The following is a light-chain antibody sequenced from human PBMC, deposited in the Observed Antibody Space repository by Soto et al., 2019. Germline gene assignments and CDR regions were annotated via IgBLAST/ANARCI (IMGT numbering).Light chain of an antibody. CDR2: GSS. CDR1: QGIRNY. CDR3: LQQNSYPLT. J-gene: IGKJ4*01. V-gene: IGKV1-17*01. Sequence: DIQMTQSPSSLSASVGDRVTITCRASQGIRNYLGWYQQKPGEAPKRLIYGSSSLQSGVPSRFSGSGSGTEFSRTISTLQPEDFATYYCLQQNSYPLTFGGGTRVEIK.